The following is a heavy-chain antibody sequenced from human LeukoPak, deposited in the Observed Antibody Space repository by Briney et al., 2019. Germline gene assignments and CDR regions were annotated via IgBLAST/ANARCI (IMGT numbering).Heavy chain of an antibody. V-gene: IGHV1-2*02. CDR3: ARDYYGSRSSGFDP. J-gene: IGHJ5*02. CDR2: INPNSGGT. CDR1: GYTFTGYF. Sequence: ASVKVSCKASGYTFTGYFIHWVRQAPGQGLEWMGWINPNSGGTNYAQKFQGRVTMTRNTSVSTAYMELSSLRSEDTAVYYCARDYYGSRSSGFDPWGQGTLVTVSS. D-gene: IGHD3-10*01.